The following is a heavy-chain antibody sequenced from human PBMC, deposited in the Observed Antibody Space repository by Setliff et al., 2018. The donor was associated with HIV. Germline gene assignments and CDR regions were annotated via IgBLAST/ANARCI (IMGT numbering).Heavy chain of an antibody. V-gene: IGHV1-69*13. CDR1: GGTFRSFG. J-gene: IGHJ4*02. CDR3: VLDGASGYLSN. CDR2: INPMFGTA. D-gene: IGHD5-12*01. Sequence: SVKVSCKASGGTFRSFGISWVRPAPGKGLEWVGGINPMFGTANYAQKYLGRVTIRADESTITAHLELSSLTYEDTAVFYCVLDGASGYLSNWGQGTPVTVSS.